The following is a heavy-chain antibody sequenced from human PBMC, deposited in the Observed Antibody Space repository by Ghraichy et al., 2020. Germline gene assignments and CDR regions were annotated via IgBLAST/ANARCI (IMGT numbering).Heavy chain of an antibody. CDR3: ARVHTTLGSHSSGWYHFSFGY. J-gene: IGHJ4*02. Sequence: ASVKVSCKASGYTFTSYGISWVRQAPGQGLEWMGWISAYNGNTNYAQKLQGRVTMTTDTSTSTAYMELRSLRSDDTAVYYCARVHTTLGSHSSGWYHFSFGYWGQGTLVTVSS. CDR1: GYTFTSYG. CDR2: ISAYNGNT. D-gene: IGHD6-19*01. V-gene: IGHV1-18*01.